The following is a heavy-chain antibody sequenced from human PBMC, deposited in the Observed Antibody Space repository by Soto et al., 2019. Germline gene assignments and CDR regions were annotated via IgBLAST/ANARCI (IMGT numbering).Heavy chain of an antibody. Sequence: GGSLRLSCAASGFTFNKYAMSWVRQAPGKGLEWVSGISGGGVSTYYADSVKGRFTISRDNSKDTLYLQMNSLRAEDTALYYCAKSHTTSGWYVTTDYWGQGTRVTVS. CDR1: GFTFNKYA. J-gene: IGHJ4*02. CDR2: ISGGGVST. D-gene: IGHD6-19*01. CDR3: AKSHTTSGWYVTTDY. V-gene: IGHV3-23*01.